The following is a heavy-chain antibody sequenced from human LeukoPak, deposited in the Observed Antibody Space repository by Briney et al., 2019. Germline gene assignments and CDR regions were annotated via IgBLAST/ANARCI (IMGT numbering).Heavy chain of an antibody. CDR1: GFTFSSYA. CDR3: AKDRGEWELLYFDY. V-gene: IGHV3-23*01. Sequence: GGSLRLSCAASGFTFSSYAMSWVRQAPEKGLEWVSAISGSGGSTYYADSVKGRFTISRDNSKNTLYLQMNSLRAEDTAVYYCAKDRGEWELLYFDYWGQGTLVTVSS. CDR2: ISGSGGST. J-gene: IGHJ4*02. D-gene: IGHD1-26*01.